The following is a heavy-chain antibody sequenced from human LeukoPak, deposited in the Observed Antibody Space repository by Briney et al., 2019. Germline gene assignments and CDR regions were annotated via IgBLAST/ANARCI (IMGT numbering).Heavy chain of an antibody. CDR2: IRSKPQSYAT. CDR1: GFTFRDSA. D-gene: IGHD1-26*01. V-gene: IGHV3-73*01. CDR3: TRVGPSTVVDY. J-gene: IGHJ4*02. Sequence: GGSLKLSCAASGFTFRDSAIHWVRQASGKGLVWVGRIRSKPQSYATAYDESLKGRFTFSRDDSKNTAYLQMSSLKIEDTAVYYCTRVGPSTVVDYWGQGTQVTVSS.